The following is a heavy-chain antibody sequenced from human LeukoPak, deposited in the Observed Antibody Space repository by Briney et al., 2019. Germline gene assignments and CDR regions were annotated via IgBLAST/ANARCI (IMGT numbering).Heavy chain of an antibody. Sequence: SETLSLTCAVSGGSISSIRSNNWAWIRQPPGKGLELIAAIHYTGSTYYNPSFMSRVTISVDTSKNQFSLKLNSLTATDTAVYYCARLPTGYPNWFDTWGQGILVTVSS. CDR2: IHYTGST. J-gene: IGHJ5*02. V-gene: IGHV4-39*01. CDR1: GGSISSIRSNN. CDR3: ARLPTGYPNWFDT. D-gene: IGHD5-18*01.